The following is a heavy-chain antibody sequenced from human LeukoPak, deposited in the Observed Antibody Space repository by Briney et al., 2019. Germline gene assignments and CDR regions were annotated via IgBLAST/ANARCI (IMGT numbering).Heavy chain of an antibody. CDR3: ARDGDYYDSSGYYYVVDY. J-gene: IGHJ4*02. Sequence: PGGSLRPSCAASGFTFRSYSMNWGRQAPGKGLEWVSCVSSNSTYIHYADSVEGRFTISRDNAKNSLYLQMNSLRAEDTAVYYCARDGDYYDSSGYYYVVDYWGQGTLVTVSS. V-gene: IGHV3-21*04. CDR2: VSSNSTYI. D-gene: IGHD3-22*01. CDR1: GFTFRSYS.